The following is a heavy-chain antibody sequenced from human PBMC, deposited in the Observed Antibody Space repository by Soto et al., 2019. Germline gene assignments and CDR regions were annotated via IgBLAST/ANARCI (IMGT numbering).Heavy chain of an antibody. D-gene: IGHD3-3*01. CDR3: ARGGTIFRVEENYYFDY. V-gene: IGHV3-48*03. CDR2: ISSSGSTI. J-gene: IGHJ4*02. Sequence: PWWSLRLSCAASVFTFSSYEMNWVRQAPGKGLEWVSYISSSGSTIYYADSVKGRFTISRDNAKNSLYLQMNSLRAEDTAVYYCARGGTIFRVEENYYFDYWGQGTLVTVSS. CDR1: VFTFSSYE.